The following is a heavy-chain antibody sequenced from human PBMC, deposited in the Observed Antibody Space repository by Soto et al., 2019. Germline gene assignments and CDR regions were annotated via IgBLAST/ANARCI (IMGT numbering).Heavy chain of an antibody. J-gene: IGHJ4*02. CDR3: ATSGSYYNIAPFDY. CDR1: GGSISSYY. Sequence: ETLSLTCTVSGGSISSYYWSWIRQPPGKGLEWIGYIYYSGSTNYNPSLNSRVTISVDTSKNQFSLKLSSVTAADTAVYYCATSGSYYNIAPFDYWGQGTLVTVSS. CDR2: IYYSGST. V-gene: IGHV4-59*01. D-gene: IGHD3-10*01.